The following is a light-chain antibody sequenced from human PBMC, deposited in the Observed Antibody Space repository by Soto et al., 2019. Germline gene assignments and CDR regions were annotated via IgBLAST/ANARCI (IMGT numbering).Light chain of an antibody. CDR2: ATS. V-gene: IGKV3-20*01. CDR3: QQYNSSPYT. CDR1: QSITSTY. Sequence: EIVLTQSPGTLSLSPGERATLSCRASQSITSTYLAWYQQKSGQAPRLLIYATSSRATGIPDRFSGSGSRTDFTLTISRLEPEDFAVYYCQQYNSSPYTFCQGTNLEIK. J-gene: IGKJ2*01.